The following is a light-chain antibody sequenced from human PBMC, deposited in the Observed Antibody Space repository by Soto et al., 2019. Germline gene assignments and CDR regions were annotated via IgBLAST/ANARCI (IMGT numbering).Light chain of an antibody. CDR1: QSISSY. V-gene: IGKV1-39*01. CDR2: AAS. Sequence: DIQMTQSPSSLSASVGDRVTITCRASQSISSYVNWYQQKPGKAPKLLIYAASSLQSGVPSRFSGSGSGTDFTLTISSLQPEDFATYYCQQSYSTPYFTFGPGTKVDIK. J-gene: IGKJ3*01. CDR3: QQSYSTPYFT.